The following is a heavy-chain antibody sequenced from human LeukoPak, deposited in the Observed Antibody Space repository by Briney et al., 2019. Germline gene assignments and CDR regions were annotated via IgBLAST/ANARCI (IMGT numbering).Heavy chain of an antibody. CDR1: GGTFSSYA. Sequence: EASVKVSCKASGGTFSSYAISWVRQAPGQGLEWMGRIIPIFGTANYAQKFQGRVTITTDESTSTAYMELSSLRSEDTAVYYCARDPPTMVRGSEFTNWFDPWGQGTLVTVSS. CDR3: ARDPPTMVRGSEFTNWFDP. D-gene: IGHD3-10*01. V-gene: IGHV1-69*05. CDR2: IIPIFGTA. J-gene: IGHJ5*02.